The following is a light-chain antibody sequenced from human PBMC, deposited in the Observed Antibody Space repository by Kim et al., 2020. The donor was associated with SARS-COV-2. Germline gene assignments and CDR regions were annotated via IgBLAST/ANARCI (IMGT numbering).Light chain of an antibody. J-gene: IGKJ4*01. Sequence: EIVMTQSPATLSVSPGERATLSCRASQSVSSNLAWYQQKPGQAPRLLIYGASTRATGTPARFSGSGSGTEFNLTISSLQAEDFAVLYCQQYYNLPQLTFGGETKLEI. CDR1: QSVSSN. V-gene: IGKV3-15*01. CDR3: QQYYNLPQLT. CDR2: GAS.